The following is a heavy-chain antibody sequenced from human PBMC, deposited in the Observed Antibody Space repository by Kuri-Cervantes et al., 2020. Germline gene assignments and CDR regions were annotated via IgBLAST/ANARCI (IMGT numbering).Heavy chain of an antibody. CDR2: ISGYKGDT. CDR1: GYTLTSYG. Sequence: ASVKVSCKASGYTLTSYGISWVRQASGQGLEWMGWISGYKGDTNYAQKFQGRVTMTTDTSASTTSMELRSLRPEDTAVYYCAKGGLDGEVEPAYLGLNYFDPWGQGTLVTVSS. D-gene: IGHD2-2*01. V-gene: IGHV1-18*01. J-gene: IGHJ5*02. CDR3: AKGGLDGEVEPAYLGLNYFDP.